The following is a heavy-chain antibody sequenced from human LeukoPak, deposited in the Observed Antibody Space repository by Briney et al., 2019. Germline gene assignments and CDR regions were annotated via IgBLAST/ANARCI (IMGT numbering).Heavy chain of an antibody. Sequence: ASVKVSCKASGYTFTGYYMHWLRQAPGQGLEWMGWINPNSGGTNYAQKFQGRVTITRDTSISTAYMELSRLRSDDTAVYYCARVVPYCSSTSCSRGGYYYYYYMGVWGKGTTVTVSS. CDR3: ARVVPYCSSTSCSRGGYYYYYYMGV. V-gene: IGHV1-2*02. J-gene: IGHJ6*03. CDR1: GYTFTGYY. D-gene: IGHD2-2*01. CDR2: INPNSGGT.